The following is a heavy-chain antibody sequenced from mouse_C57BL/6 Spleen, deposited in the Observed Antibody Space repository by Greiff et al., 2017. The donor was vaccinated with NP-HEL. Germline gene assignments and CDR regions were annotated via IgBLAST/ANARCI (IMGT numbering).Heavy chain of an antibody. CDR2: IYPRDGST. Sequence: VQLQQSGPELVKPGASVKLSCKASGYTFTSYDINWVKQRPGQGLEWIGWIYPRDGSTKYNEKFKGKATLTVDTSSSTAYMELHSLTSEDSAVDFCAREGGLTGTGWYFDVWGTGTTVTVSS. J-gene: IGHJ1*03. CDR1: GYTFTSYD. V-gene: IGHV1-85*01. D-gene: IGHD4-1*01. CDR3: AREGGLTGTGWYFDV.